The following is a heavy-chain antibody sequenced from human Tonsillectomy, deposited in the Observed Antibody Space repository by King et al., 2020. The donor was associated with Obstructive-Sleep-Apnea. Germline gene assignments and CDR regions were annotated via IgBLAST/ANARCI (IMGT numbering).Heavy chain of an antibody. CDR3: ANLPVVVPAATGPGYNYYGMDV. J-gene: IGHJ6*02. CDR1: GFTFRNYV. CDR2: ISYSGDST. D-gene: IGHD2-2*01. Sequence: VQLVESGGGLVQPGGSLRLSCTASGFTFRNYVMSWVRQAPGKGLEWVSGISYSGDSTYYADSVKGRFTVSRDNSKNTLYLEMNSLRAEDSAIYYCANLPVVVPAATGPGYNYYGMDVWGQGTTVTVSS. V-gene: IGHV3-23*04.